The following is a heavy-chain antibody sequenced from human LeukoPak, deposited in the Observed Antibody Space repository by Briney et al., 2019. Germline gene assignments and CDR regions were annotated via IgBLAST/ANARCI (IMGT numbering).Heavy chain of an antibody. CDR1: GFTFSSYA. D-gene: IGHD2-21*02. CDR2: ISGSGGST. V-gene: IGHV3-23*01. J-gene: IGHJ4*02. CDR3: AKTLAYCGGDCYSVDY. Sequence: GGSLRLSCAASGFTFSSYAMSWVRQAPGKGLEWVSAISGSGGSTYYADSVKGRFTISRDNSKNTLYLQMNSLRAEDTAVYYCAKTLAYCGGDCYSVDYWGQGTLVTVSS.